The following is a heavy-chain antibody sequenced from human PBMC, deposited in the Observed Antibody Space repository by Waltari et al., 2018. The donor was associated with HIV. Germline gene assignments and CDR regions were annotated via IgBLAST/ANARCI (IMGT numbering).Heavy chain of an antibody. D-gene: IGHD2-2*01. Sequence: EVQLVESGGGLVQPGGSLRLSCAASGFTFSNSWMGWGRQAPGKGLEWGANIKQDGSEKYFWDSVKGRFNISRDIAKNAVYLQMTSLRAEDTAVYYCARDRCRSTSCFFDYWGQGTLVTVSS. CDR3: ARDRCRSTSCFFDY. J-gene: IGHJ4*02. V-gene: IGHV3-7*01. CDR2: IKQDGSEK. CDR1: GFTFSNSW.